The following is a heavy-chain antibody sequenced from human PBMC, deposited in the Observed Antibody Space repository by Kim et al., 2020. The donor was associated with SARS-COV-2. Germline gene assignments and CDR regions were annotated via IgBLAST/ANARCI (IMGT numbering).Heavy chain of an antibody. CDR3: TRVPGKTVALWDAFDI. D-gene: IGHD1-1*01. V-gene: IGHV3-73*01. J-gene: IGHJ3*02. CDR2: IRSKRKSYAT. Sequence: GGSLRLSCAASGFTFSGYAMNWVRQASGKGLEWVGRIRSKRKSYATAYAAPVKGSFTIPREDSKNTTYLKMNNLQTADPAVYYCTRVPGKTVALWDAFDIWGQGTLVTVSS. CDR1: GFTFSGYA.